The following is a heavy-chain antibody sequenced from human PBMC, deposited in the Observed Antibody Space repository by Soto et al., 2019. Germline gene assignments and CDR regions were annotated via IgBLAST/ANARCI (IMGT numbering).Heavy chain of an antibody. D-gene: IGHD1-1*01. CDR3: ARRGSEPYNPNYSYYGMDV. CDR1: GYSFTSYW. J-gene: IGHJ6*02. CDR2: IYPGDSDT. Sequence: GGSLNISCKGSGYSFTSYWIGWVRQMPGKGLEWMGIIYPGDSDTRYSPSFQGQVTISADKSISTAYLQWSSLKASDTAMYYCARRGSEPYNPNYSYYGMDVWGQGTTVTVSS. V-gene: IGHV5-51*01.